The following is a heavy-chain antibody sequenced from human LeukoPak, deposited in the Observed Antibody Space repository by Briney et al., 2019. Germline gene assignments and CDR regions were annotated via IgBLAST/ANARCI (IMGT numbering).Heavy chain of an antibody. D-gene: IGHD4-17*01. CDR3: AKEMNDYVDYFYMDV. V-gene: IGHV3-30*02. CDR2: IRYDGTKK. J-gene: IGHJ6*04. CDR1: GLTFSSYA. Sequence: GGSLRLSCAASGLTFSSYAMHWVRQAPGKGLDWVAFIRYDGTKKYCADSVKGRFTVSRDNSKNTLYLQMNSLRAENTAVYYCAKEMNDYVDYFYMDVWGKGTTVTVSS.